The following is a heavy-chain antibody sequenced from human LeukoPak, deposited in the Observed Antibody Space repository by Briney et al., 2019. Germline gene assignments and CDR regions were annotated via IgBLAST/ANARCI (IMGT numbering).Heavy chain of an antibody. J-gene: IGHJ4*02. CDR2: IISSSSTI. CDR3: ARVEFGEGQYYYDSSGYYQDY. D-gene: IGHD3-22*01. Sequence: GGSLRLSCAASGFTFSSYSMNWVRQAPGKGLEWVSYIISSSSTIYYADSVKGRFTISRDNAKNSLYLQMNSLRAEDTAVYYCARVEFGEGQYYYDSSGYYQDYWGQGTLVTVSS. CDR1: GFTFSSYS. V-gene: IGHV3-48*04.